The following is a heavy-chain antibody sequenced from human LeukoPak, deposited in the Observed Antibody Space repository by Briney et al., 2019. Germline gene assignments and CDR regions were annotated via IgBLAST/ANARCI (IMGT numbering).Heavy chain of an antibody. CDR3: ARDPRWLTPDCTSTSCYENYFDP. D-gene: IGHD2-2*01. CDR1: GYSISSGYQ. J-gene: IGHJ5*02. CDR2: IYHSGSA. Sequence: SETLSLTCGVSGYSISSGYQWGWIRQSPGKGLEGIGSIYHSGSAHYNPSLKSRVTISVETSKNQFSLNMYSVTAADTAVYYCARDPRWLTPDCTSTSCYENYFDPWGQGTLVTVSS. V-gene: IGHV4-38-2*02.